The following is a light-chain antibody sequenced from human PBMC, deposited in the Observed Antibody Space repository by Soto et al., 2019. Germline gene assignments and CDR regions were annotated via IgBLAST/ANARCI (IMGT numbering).Light chain of an antibody. CDR1: QTISNW. Sequence: DIQMTQSPSTLSASVGDRVTITCRASQTISNWLAWYQQKPGKAPKLLIYKASGLEGGVPSRFSGSGSGTEFILTISSLQPDDFANYYCQQYNSFPWTFGQGTTVEVK. V-gene: IGKV1-5*03. CDR3: QQYNSFPWT. J-gene: IGKJ1*01. CDR2: KAS.